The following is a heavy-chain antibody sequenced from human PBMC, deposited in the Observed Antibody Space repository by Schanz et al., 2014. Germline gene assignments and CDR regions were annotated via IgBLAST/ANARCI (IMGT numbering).Heavy chain of an antibody. CDR1: GFPFNEYG. CDR3: ARDTAQSCIGPSCFEYFQH. V-gene: IGHV3-9*01. D-gene: IGHD2-2*01. Sequence: EVQLVESRGGLVQPGRSLRLSCAASGFPFNEYGMLWVRQAPGKGLEWVSGMSWNAGSLGYGDSVKGRFTISRDNAKNSLYLQMNSLRAEDTALYYCARDTAQSCIGPSCFEYFQHWGQGALVTVSS. CDR2: MSWNAGSL. J-gene: IGHJ1*01.